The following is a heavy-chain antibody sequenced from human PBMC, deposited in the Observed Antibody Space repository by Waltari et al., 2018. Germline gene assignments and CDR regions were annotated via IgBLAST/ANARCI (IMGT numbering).Heavy chain of an antibody. CDR2: ISGSGDAT. CDR1: GLPFSGES. CDR3: AKDKAAIVYWFDP. J-gene: IGHJ5*02. D-gene: IGHD2-2*01. V-gene: IGHV3-23*01. Sequence: EVQLLESGGGLVPPGGSVRLSCAASGLPFSGESMSWVRQAPGKGLEWVSAISGSGDATYYADSVKGWFTMSRDNSNNRLYLQMNSLRAEDTAIYYCAKDKAAIVYWFDPWGQGTLVTVSS.